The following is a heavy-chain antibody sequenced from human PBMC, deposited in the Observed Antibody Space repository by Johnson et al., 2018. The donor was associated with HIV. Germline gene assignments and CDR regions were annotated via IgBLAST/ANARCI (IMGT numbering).Heavy chain of an antibody. J-gene: IGHJ3*02. V-gene: IGHV3-30*02. D-gene: IGHD3-22*01. Sequence: QVLLVESGGGVVQPERSLRLSCSASGFTFSSSGMHWVRQAPGQGLEWVAFIRYDGSNTYYADSVKGRFTISRDNSKNTLYLQMNSLRAEDTAVYYCAKEGYYYDRSGYYDAFDIWGQGTMVTVSS. CDR2: IRYDGSNT. CDR1: GFTFSSSG. CDR3: AKEGYYYDRSGYYDAFDI.